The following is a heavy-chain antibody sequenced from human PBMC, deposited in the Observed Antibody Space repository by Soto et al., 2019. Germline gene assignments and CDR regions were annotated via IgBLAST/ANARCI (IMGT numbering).Heavy chain of an antibody. CDR3: ASRPGGSSWYGFDY. Sequence: SETLSLTCAVSGGSISSGGYSWSWIRQPPGKGLEWIGYIYHSGSTYYNPSLKSRVTISVDRSKNQFSLKLSSVTAADTAVYYCASRPGGSSWYGFDYWGQGTLVTVSS. CDR1: GGSISSGGYS. V-gene: IGHV4-30-2*01. CDR2: IYHSGST. J-gene: IGHJ4*02. D-gene: IGHD6-13*01.